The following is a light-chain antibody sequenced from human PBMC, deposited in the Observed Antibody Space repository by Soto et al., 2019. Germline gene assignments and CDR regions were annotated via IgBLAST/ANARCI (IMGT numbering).Light chain of an antibody. J-gene: IGKJ5*01. V-gene: IGKV3-15*01. Sequence: EIMMTQSPATLSVSPGERVTLSCRASQSVRNNLAWYQQKPGQAPRLLIYYASTRATGIPARFSGSGSGTEFTLTIRSLQSEDFALYYCQQYNNWTPITFGQGTRLEIK. CDR3: QQYNNWTPIT. CDR1: QSVRNN. CDR2: YAS.